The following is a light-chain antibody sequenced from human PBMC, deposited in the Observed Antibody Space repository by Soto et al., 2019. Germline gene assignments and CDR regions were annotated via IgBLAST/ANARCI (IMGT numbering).Light chain of an antibody. CDR1: QSISSS. CDR2: AAS. V-gene: IGKV1-39*01. J-gene: IGKJ1*01. Sequence: DIQMTQSPSSLSASVGDRVTITCRPSQSISSSLNWYQQKPGKAPKLLIYAASSLQSGVPSRFSRSGSGTDFTITISSLQPEDFATYYCQQSYSTPRTFGPGTQVEIK. CDR3: QQSYSTPRT.